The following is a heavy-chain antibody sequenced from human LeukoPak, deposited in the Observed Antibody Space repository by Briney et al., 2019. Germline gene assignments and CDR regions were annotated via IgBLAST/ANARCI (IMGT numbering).Heavy chain of an antibody. J-gene: IGHJ5*02. D-gene: IGHD1-20*01. CDR2: INPNSGGT. CDR3: ARDDMNPLTGWSWFDP. CDR1: GYTFTGYY. Sequence: ASVKVSCKASGYTFTGYYMHWVRQAPGQGLEWMGWINPNSGGTNYAQKFQGRVTMTEDTSTDTAYMELSSLRSEDTAVYYCARDDMNPLTGWSWFDPWGQGTLVTVSS. V-gene: IGHV1-2*02.